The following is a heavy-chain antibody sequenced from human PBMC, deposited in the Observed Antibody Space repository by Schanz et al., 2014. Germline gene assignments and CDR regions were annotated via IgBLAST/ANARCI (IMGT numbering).Heavy chain of an antibody. Sequence: EVQLVQSGGGLVQPGGSLRLSCAASGFTFSSHWMHWVRQDPGKGLVWVARINSVGSNTDYADSVTGRFTISRDNAKNTLYLQMSSLRADDTAVYYCAKAADWPVTRFDPWGQGTLVIVSS. CDR1: GFTFSSHW. J-gene: IGHJ5*02. CDR2: INSVGSNT. CDR3: AKAADWPVTRFDP. V-gene: IGHV3-74*01. D-gene: IGHD3-9*01.